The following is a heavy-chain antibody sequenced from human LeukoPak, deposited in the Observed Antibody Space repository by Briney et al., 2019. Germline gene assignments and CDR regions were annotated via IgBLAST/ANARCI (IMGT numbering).Heavy chain of an antibody. D-gene: IGHD2-2*01. V-gene: IGHV3-48*03. CDR1: GFTLSSYE. CDR3: ARDGSSTRYNWFDP. J-gene: IGHJ5*02. Sequence: QPGGSLRLSFAASGFTLSSYEMHWVRQAPGKGLEWVSYISESGRDKYYADSVRGRFTISRDNAKNLLYLQMNSLRADDTAVYYCARDGSSTRYNWFDPWGQGTLVTVSS. CDR2: ISESGRDK.